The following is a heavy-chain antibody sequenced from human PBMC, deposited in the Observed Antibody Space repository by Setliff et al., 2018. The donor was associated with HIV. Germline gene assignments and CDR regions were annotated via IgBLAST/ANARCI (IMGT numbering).Heavy chain of an antibody. CDR1: GFTFSNAW. CDR2: ISYSGST. CDR3: ARGLSSPFATGL. J-gene: IGHJ4*02. V-gene: IGHV4-59*12. Sequence: GSLRLSCAASGFTFSNAWMSWVRQTPGKGLEWIGSISYSGSTNHNPSLKSRVTISIDTSKNQFSLKLTSVTSADTAVYFCARGLSSPFATGLWGQGTLVTVSS. D-gene: IGHD6-13*01.